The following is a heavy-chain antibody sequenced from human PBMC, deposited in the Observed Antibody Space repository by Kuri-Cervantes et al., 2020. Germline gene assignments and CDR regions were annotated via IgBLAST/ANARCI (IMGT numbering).Heavy chain of an antibody. J-gene: IGHJ3*02. D-gene: IGHD6-13*01. CDR1: GFTFSNAW. CDR3: TTEQDSSSWYWYGAFDI. CDR2: IKGKTDGGTT. V-gene: IGHV3-15*01. Sequence: GESLKISCAASGFTFSNAWMSWVRQAPGKGLEWVGRIKGKTDGGTTDYAAPVKGRFTISRDDSKNTLYLQMNSLKTEDTAVYYCTTEQDSSSWYWYGAFDIWGQGTMVTVSS.